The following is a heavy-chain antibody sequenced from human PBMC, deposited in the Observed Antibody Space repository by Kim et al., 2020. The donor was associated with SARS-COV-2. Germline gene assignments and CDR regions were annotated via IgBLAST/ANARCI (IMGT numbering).Heavy chain of an antibody. V-gene: IGHV3-23*01. CDR3: AKKRITMVRGVMGDFDF. J-gene: IGHJ4*02. CDR1: GFTFSSYA. D-gene: IGHD3-10*01. CDR2: ISGSGGNT. Sequence: GGSLRLSCAASGFTFSSYAMSWVRQAPGKGLEWVSAISGSGGNTYYADSVKGRFTISRDNSKNTLYLQMSSLRAEDTAVYYCAKKRITMVRGVMGDFDFWGQGTLVTVSS.